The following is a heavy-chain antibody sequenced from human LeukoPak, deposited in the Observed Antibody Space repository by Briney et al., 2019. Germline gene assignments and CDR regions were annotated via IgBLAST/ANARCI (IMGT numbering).Heavy chain of an antibody. CDR1: GYTFTGYY. CDR2: INPNSGGT. CDR3: ARAPAFAYCGGDCYSDPFDY. Sequence: GASLKVSCKASGYTFTGYYMHWVRQAPGQGLEWMGWINPNSGGTNYAQKFQGRVTMTRDTSISTAYMELSRLRSDDTAVYYCARAPAFAYCGGDCYSDPFDYWGQGTLVTVSS. J-gene: IGHJ4*02. D-gene: IGHD2-21*02. V-gene: IGHV1-2*02.